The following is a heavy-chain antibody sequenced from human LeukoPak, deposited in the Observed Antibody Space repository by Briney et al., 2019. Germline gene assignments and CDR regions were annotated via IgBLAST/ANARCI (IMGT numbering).Heavy chain of an antibody. Sequence: GGSLRLSCAASGFTFSSYTMSWVRQAPGKGLEWASAVSGSGGSTYYADSVKGRFTISRDNAKNTLYLQMNSLRAEDTAVYYCTKSGGYSFSDYWGQGTLVTVSS. CDR3: TKSGGYSFSDY. CDR1: GFTFSSYT. CDR2: VSGSGGST. V-gene: IGHV3-23*01. J-gene: IGHJ4*02. D-gene: IGHD5-12*01.